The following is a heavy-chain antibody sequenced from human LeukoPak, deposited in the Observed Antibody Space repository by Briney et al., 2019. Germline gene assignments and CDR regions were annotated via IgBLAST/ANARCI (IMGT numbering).Heavy chain of an antibody. CDR3: ARVDCSGGSCKRNYYYGMDV. Sequence: GGSLRLSCAASGFTFSDYYMSWIRQAPGKGLEWLSYISSGRGRSTIYYADSVKGRFTISRDNSKNTLYLQMNSLRAEDTAVYYCARVDCSGGSCKRNYYYGMDVWGQGTTVTVSS. CDR1: GFTFSDYY. CDR2: ISSGRGRSTI. D-gene: IGHD2-15*01. J-gene: IGHJ6*02. V-gene: IGHV3-11*01.